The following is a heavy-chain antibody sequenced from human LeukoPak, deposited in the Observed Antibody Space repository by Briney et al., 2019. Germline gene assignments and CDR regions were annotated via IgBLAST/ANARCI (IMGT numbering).Heavy chain of an antibody. V-gene: IGHV3-30-3*01. CDR3: VRDGGDVSRNHPFDS. CDR2: ISYDGSNK. J-gene: IGHJ4*02. CDR1: GFTFSSYA. D-gene: IGHD1-14*01. Sequence: GGSLRLSCAASGFTFSSYAMHWVRQAPGKGLEWVAVISYDGSNKYYADSVKGRFTISRDNAKNTLYLEMNSLRADDTAVYYCVRDGGDVSRNHPFDSWGQGALVTVSS.